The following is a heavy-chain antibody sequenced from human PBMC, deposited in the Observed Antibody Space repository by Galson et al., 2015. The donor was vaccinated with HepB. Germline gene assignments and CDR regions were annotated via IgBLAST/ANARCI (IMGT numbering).Heavy chain of an antibody. J-gene: IGHJ6*02. CDR3: AKDLRGYSGKTEGYGMDV. CDR1: GFTFSSYG. Sequence: SLRLSCAASGFTFSSYGMHWVRQAPGKGLEWVAVISYDGSNKYYADSVKGRFTISRDNSKNTLYLQMNSLRAEDTAVYYCAKDLRGYSGKTEGYGMDVWGQGTTVTVSS. CDR2: ISYDGSNK. D-gene: IGHD5-12*01. V-gene: IGHV3-30*18.